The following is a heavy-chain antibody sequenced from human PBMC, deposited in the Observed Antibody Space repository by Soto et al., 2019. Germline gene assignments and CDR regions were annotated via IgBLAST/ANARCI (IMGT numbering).Heavy chain of an antibody. D-gene: IGHD6-13*01. CDR3: AVMVAAAGTVRSYYFDY. J-gene: IGHJ4*02. CDR2: INHSGST. Sequence: SETLSLTCAVYGGSFSGYYWSWIRQPPGKGLEWIGEINHSGSTNYNLSLKSRVTISVDTSKNQFSLKLSSVTAADTAVYYCAVMVAAAGTVRSYYFDYWGQGTLVTVSS. CDR1: GGSFSGYY. V-gene: IGHV4-34*01.